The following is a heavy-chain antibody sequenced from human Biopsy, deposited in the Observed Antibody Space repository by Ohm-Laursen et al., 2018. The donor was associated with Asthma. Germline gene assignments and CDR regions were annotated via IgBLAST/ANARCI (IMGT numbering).Heavy chain of an antibody. D-gene: IGHD3-9*01. CDR3: ARTYYDFLTGQVKDVFGV. V-gene: IGHV1-3*04. CDR1: GYNFISFA. J-gene: IGHJ3*01. CDR2: VNTGNGGT. Sequence: ASVKVSCKASGYNFISFAIHWVRQAPGQRLEWMGWVNTGNGGTKYSQKFQGRVTITRDTSASTAYIELRSLRSEDTATYYCARTYYDFLTGQVKDVFGVWGQGTMVTVSS.